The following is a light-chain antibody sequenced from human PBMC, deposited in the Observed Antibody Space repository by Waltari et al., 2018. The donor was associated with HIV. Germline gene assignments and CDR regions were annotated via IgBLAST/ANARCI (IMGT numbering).Light chain of an antibody. CDR1: TSDGRGYHS. V-gene: IGLV2-14*01. Sequence: QSALTQPASVSGSPGQSITISCTGPTSDGRGYHSAPSYKQHTAKAPKLMIYEGSNRPSGVSNRFSGSKSGNTASLTISGLQAEDEADYYCSSYTSSSTPVVFGGGTKLTVL. CDR2: EGS. CDR3: SSYTSSSTPVV. J-gene: IGLJ2*01.